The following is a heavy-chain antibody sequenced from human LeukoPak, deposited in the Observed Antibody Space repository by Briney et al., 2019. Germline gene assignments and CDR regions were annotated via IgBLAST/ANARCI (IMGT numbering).Heavy chain of an antibody. Sequence: GTSLRLSCAASGYTFSSYGMHWVRQAPGKGLEWVALIWYDGSNKYYVDSVKGRFTISRDNSKNTLYLQMNSLRAEDTAVYYCAKDRIYYDILTGGDYWGQGTLVTVSS. CDR2: IWYDGSNK. J-gene: IGHJ4*02. D-gene: IGHD3-9*01. V-gene: IGHV3-33*06. CDR1: GYTFSSYG. CDR3: AKDRIYYDILTGGDY.